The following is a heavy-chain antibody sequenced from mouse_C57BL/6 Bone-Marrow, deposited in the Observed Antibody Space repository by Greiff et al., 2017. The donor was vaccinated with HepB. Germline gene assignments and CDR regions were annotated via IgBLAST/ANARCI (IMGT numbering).Heavy chain of an antibody. J-gene: IGHJ2*01. CDR1: GYTFTDYY. CDR2: IYPGSGNT. Sequence: QVQLQQSGAELVRPGASVKLSCKASGYTFTDYYINWVKQRPVQGLEWIARIYPGSGNTYYNEKFKGKATLTAEKSSSTAYMQLSSLTSEDSAVYFCARLGWLPNYFDYWGHGTTLTVSS. CDR3: ARLGWLPNYFDY. V-gene: IGHV1-76*01. D-gene: IGHD2-3*01.